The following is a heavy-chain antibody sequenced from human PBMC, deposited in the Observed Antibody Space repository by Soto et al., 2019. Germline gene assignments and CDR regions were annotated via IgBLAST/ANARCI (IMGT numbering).Heavy chain of an antibody. CDR1: GGTFSSYA. CDR3: ARGRGTTLYYYYGMDV. J-gene: IGHJ6*02. Sequence: ASVKVSCKACGGTFSSYAISWVRQAPGQGLEWMGGIIPIFGTANYAQKFQGRVTITADESTSTAYMELSSLRSEDTAVYYCARGRGTTLYYYYGMDVWGQGTTVTVSS. D-gene: IGHD1-1*01. CDR2: IIPIFGTA. V-gene: IGHV1-69*13.